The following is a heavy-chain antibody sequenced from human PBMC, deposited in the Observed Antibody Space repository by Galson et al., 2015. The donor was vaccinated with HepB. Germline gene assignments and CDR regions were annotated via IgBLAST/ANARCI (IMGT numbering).Heavy chain of an antibody. CDR2: ISGYNGNT. CDR1: GYTLAFYG. J-gene: IGHJ6*02. D-gene: IGHD6-19*01. CDR3: VRDGAVAATEGYYYGLDV. V-gene: IGHV1-18*04. Sequence: SCKASGYTLAFYGISWVRQAPGQGLEWMGWISGYNGNTKYAQKVQDRVTMTTDTSTSTAYMELRSLRSDDTAVYYCVRDGAVAATEGYYYGLDVWGQGTTVTVSS.